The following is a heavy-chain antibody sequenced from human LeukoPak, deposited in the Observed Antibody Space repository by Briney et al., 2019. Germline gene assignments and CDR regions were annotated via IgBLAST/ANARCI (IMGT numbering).Heavy chain of an antibody. CDR3: AQDRASIQFYF. J-gene: IGHJ4*02. Sequence: LPGGTLRLSCAASGFTFSIYGMNWVRQAPGKVLEWVSSISPGGDIPYYADSVKGRFTISRDNSKNTMYLQMNSLRAEDTALYYCAQDRASIQFYFWGQGTLVTVSS. V-gene: IGHV3-23*01. CDR1: GFTFSIYG. CDR2: ISPGGDIP. D-gene: IGHD5-24*01.